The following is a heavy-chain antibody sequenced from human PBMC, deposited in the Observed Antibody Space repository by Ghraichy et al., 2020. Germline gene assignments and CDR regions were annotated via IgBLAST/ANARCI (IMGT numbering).Heavy chain of an antibody. J-gene: IGHJ4*02. CDR2: IMPIFRTT. CDR1: GGPFNNRA. D-gene: IGHD5-24*01. CDR3: ARGRDGYNDPLDS. V-gene: IGHV1-69*13. Sequence: SVKVSCKTSGGPFNNRAISWVRQAPGQGLEWMGGIMPIFRTTNYAQKFQGRVTITADESTRTSYMELGSLTSADTAVYYCARGRDGYNDPLDSWGQGTLVTVSS.